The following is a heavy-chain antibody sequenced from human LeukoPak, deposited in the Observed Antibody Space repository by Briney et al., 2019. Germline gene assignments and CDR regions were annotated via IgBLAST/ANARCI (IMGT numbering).Heavy chain of an antibody. CDR2: IYYSGST. J-gene: IGHJ4*02. Sequence: SETLSLTCTVSGGSIRSSYYYWGWIRQPPGKGLEWIGYIYYSGSTNYNPSLKSRVTISVDTSKNQFSLKLSSVTAADTAVYYCARALPSGDYSYYFDYWGQGTLVTVSS. CDR1: GGSIRSSYYY. D-gene: IGHD4-17*01. V-gene: IGHV4-61*05. CDR3: ARALPSGDYSYYFDY.